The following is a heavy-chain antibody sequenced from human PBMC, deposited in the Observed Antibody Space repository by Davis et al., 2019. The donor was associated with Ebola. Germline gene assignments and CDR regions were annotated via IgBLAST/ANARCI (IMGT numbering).Heavy chain of an antibody. CDR3: AGLGVDGYSYYFDY. CDR2: IYPGDSDT. Sequence: GESLKISCNGSGYSFTSYWIGWVRQMPGKGLEWMGIIYPGDSDTRYSPSLQGQVTISADNSSSTAYLQWSSLKASDTAVYYCAGLGVDGYSYYFDYWGQGTLVTVSS. J-gene: IGHJ4*02. CDR1: GYSFTSYW. D-gene: IGHD5-24*01. V-gene: IGHV5-51*01.